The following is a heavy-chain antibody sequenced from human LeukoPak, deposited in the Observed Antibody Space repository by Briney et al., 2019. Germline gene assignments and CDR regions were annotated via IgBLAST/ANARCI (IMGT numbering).Heavy chain of an antibody. J-gene: IGHJ4*02. CDR1: GFTFSSYA. CDR3: AVSVRFERVWHYFNN. CDR2: ISESGAIT. Sequence: GGSLRLSCAASGFTFSSYAMNWVRQAPGKGLKWVSGISESGAITHYADSVKGRVTISRDNSKTTVFLQMNSLRAEDTAVYYCAVSVRFERVWHYFNNWGQGTQVTVSS. D-gene: IGHD3-9*01. V-gene: IGHV3-23*01.